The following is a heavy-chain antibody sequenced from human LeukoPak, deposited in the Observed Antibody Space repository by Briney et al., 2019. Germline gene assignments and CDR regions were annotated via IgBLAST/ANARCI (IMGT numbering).Heavy chain of an antibody. CDR2: ISYDGSNK. CDR3: ARHVVAVGVYY. D-gene: IGHD3-22*01. CDR1: GFTFSSYG. J-gene: IGHJ4*02. V-gene: IGHV3-30*03. Sequence: GGSLRLSCAASGFTFSSYGMHWVRQAPGKGLEWVAVISYDGSNKYYADSVKGRFTISRDNSKNTLYLQMNSLRAEDTAVYYCARHVVAVGVYYWGERTLVTVSS.